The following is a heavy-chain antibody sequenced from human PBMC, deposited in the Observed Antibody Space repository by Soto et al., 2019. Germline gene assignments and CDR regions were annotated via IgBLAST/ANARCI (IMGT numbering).Heavy chain of an antibody. V-gene: IGHV3-7*03. Sequence: PGGSLRLSCAASGFTFSTYYMTWVRQAPGKGLEWVASIKNDGSEQYYVDSVKGRFTISRDNAKNSLYLQMNSLRAGDTALYYCSRENWFQDYWGQGTRVTVYS. CDR2: IKNDGSEQ. D-gene: IGHD3-10*01. J-gene: IGHJ4*02. CDR1: GFTFSTYY. CDR3: SRENWFQDY.